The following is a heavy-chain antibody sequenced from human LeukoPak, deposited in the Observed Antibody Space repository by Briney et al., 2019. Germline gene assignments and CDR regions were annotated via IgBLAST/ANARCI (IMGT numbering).Heavy chain of an antibody. CDR1: GFTFSYYW. CDR3: ARDAYDDASES. J-gene: IGHJ5*02. CDR2: LRPDGRDK. Sequence: PGGSLGLSCAAPGFTFSYYWMTWVRQAPGKGLEWVANLRPDGRDKYYADSVKGRFTISRDNAKNSLYLQMNGLRADDTAIYYCARDAYDDASESWGQGTLVTVSS. V-gene: IGHV3-7*01. D-gene: IGHD3-3*01.